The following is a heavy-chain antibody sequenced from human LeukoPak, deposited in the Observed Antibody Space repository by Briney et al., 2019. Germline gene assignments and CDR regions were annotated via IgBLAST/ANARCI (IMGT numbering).Heavy chain of an antibody. D-gene: IGHD3-22*01. CDR3: ARGNNYYDSSGYYFSAVDY. CDR1: GYTFTSYY. Sequence: ASVKVSCKASGYTFTSYYMHWVRQAPGQGLEWMGIINPSGGSTSYAQKFQGRVTMTRDTSTSTVYMELSSLRSEDTAVYYCARGNNYYDSSGYYFSAVDYWGQGTLVTVSS. V-gene: IGHV1-46*01. J-gene: IGHJ4*02. CDR2: INPSGGST.